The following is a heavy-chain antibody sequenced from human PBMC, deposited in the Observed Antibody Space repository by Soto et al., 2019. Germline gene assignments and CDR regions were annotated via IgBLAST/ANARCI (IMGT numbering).Heavy chain of an antibody. CDR1: GYTLTELS. CDR3: ETDRVGAPPSSSGAFDI. D-gene: IGHD1-26*01. CDR2: FDPEDRET. Sequence: ASVKVSCKVSGYTLTELSMHWVRQAPGKGLEWMGGFDPEDRETIYAQKFQGRVTMTEDTSTDTAHRELSSLRSEDTAVYYCETDRVGAPPSSSGAFDIWGEGTMVTVSS. V-gene: IGHV1-24*01. J-gene: IGHJ3*02.